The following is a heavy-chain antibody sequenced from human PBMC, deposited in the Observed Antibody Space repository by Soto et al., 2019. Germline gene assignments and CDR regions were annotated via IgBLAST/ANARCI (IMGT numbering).Heavy chain of an antibody. D-gene: IGHD3-3*01. V-gene: IGHV1-2*02. CDR2: INPATGAA. CDR1: GYPVTAYY. CDR3: ARGGGVGVAGSAAFDM. Sequence: QLHLVQSGAVVKKPGASVTVSCSASGYPVTAYYMHWVRQAPGRGLEWMGGINPATGAAKYTQTSQGGGTMTRDTSTSTVFMELSGLTSEDTAVFYCARGGGVGVAGSAAFDMWGQGTLVTVSS. J-gene: IGHJ3*02.